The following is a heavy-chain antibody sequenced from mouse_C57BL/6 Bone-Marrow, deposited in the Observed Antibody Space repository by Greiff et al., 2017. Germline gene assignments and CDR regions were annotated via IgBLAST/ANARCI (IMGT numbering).Heavy chain of an antibody. D-gene: IGHD2-4*01. V-gene: IGHV1-82*01. J-gene: IGHJ3*01. Sequence: VQLQQSGPELVKPGASVKISCKASGYAFSSSWMNWVKQRPGKGLEWIGRIYPGDGDTNYNGKFKGKATLTADKSSSTAYMQLSSLTSEDSAVYFCARSGGYDYDLFAYWGQGTLVTVSA. CDR3: ARSGGYDYDLFAY. CDR2: IYPGDGDT. CDR1: GYAFSSSW.